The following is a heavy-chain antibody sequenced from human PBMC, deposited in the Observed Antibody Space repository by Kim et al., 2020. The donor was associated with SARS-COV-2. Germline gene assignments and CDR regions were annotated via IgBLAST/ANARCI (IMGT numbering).Heavy chain of an antibody. CDR2: ISYDGSNK. D-gene: IGHD6-6*01. CDR1: GFTFSSYA. V-gene: IGHV3-30*04. Sequence: GGSLRLSCAASGFTFSSYAMHWVRQAPGKGLEWVAVISYDGSNKYYADSVKGRFTISRDNSKNTLYLRMNSLKAEDTAVYYCARDLGARPFDYWGQGTLV. CDR3: ARDLGARPFDY. J-gene: IGHJ4*02.